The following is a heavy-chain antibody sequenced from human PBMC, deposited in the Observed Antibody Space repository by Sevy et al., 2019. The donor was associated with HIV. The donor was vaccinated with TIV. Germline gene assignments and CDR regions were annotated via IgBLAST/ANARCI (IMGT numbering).Heavy chain of an antibody. V-gene: IGHV3-7*04. CDR2: IKQDESGK. D-gene: IGHD3-22*01. J-gene: IGHJ4*02. CDR3: ARGTSGXXXY. Sequence: GGSLRLSCAASGFTFSTYWMHWVRQAPGKGLEWVANIKQDESGKYYVASVKGRFTISRDNAKNSLYLQMNSLRPGDTAVYYCARGTSGXXXYWGQXTMVTVSS. CDR1: GFTFSTYW.